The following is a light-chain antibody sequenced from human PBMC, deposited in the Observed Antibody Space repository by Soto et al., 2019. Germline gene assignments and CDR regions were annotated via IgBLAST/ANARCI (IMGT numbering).Light chain of an antibody. J-gene: IGLJ2*01. CDR3: SSYSCSPTHVV. CDR1: SSDVGDFNY. CDR2: DVT. V-gene: IGLV2-14*03. Sequence: QSALTQPASVSGSPGRSVTISCTGSSSDVGDFNYVSWYQHLPGRAPKLIIYDVTNRPSGISYRFSASKSGRTASLTISGLQAEDEADYYCSSYSCSPTHVVFGGGTKLTVL.